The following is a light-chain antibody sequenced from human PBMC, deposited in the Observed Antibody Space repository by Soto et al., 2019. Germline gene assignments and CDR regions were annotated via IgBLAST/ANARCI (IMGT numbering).Light chain of an antibody. Sequence: QSAPTQPPSASGSPGQSVTISCTGTSSDVGGYNSVSWYQHHPGKAPKLMIYEVSKRPSGVPDRFSGSKSANTASLTVSWLQAEDEADYYCSSHAGSNNYVFGTGTKLTVL. CDR2: EVS. CDR3: SSHAGSNNYV. CDR1: SSDVGGYNS. J-gene: IGLJ1*01. V-gene: IGLV2-8*01.